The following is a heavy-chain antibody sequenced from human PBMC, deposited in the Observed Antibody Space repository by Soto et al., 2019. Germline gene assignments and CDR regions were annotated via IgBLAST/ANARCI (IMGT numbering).Heavy chain of an antibody. CDR2: IIPIFGTA. V-gene: IGHV1-69*13. CDR3: AYYDSSGPPASYFDY. Sequence: SVKVSCKASGGTFSSYAISWVRQAPGQGLEWMGGIIPIFGTANYAQKFQGRVTITADESTSTAYMELSSLRSEDTAVYYCAYYDSSGPPASYFDYWGQGTLVTVSS. J-gene: IGHJ4*02. D-gene: IGHD3-22*01. CDR1: GGTFSSYA.